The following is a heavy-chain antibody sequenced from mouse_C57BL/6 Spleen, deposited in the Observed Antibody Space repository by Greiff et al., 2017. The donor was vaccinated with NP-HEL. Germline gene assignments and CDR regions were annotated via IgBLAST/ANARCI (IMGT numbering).Heavy chain of an antibody. J-gene: IGHJ2*01. V-gene: IGHV5-16*01. Sequence: DVHLVESEGGLVQPGSSMKLSCTASGFTFSDYYMAWVRQVPEKGLEWVANINYDGSSTYYLDSLKSRFIISRDNAKNILYLQMSSLKSEDTATYYCARDPRGYFDYWGQGTTLTVSS. CDR2: INYDGSST. CDR1: GFTFSDYY. CDR3: ARDPRGYFDY.